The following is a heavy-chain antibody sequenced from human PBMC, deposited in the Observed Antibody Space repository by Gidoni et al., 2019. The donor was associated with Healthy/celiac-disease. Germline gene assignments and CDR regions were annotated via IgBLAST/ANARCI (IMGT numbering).Heavy chain of an antibody. CDR2: INHSGST. CDR1: GGSFSGYY. D-gene: IGHD3-3*01. CDR3: ARGRYYDFWSGSKRGMDV. J-gene: IGHJ6*02. V-gene: IGHV4-34*01. Sequence: QVQLQQWGAGLLKPSETLSLTCAVYGGSFSGYYWSWIRQPPGKGLEWIGEINHSGSTNYNPSLKSRVTISVDTSKNQFSLKLSYVTAADTAVYYCARGRYYDFWSGSKRGMDVWGQGTTVTVSS.